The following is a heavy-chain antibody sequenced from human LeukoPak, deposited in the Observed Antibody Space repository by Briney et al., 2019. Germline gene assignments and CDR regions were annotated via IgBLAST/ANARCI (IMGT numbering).Heavy chain of an antibody. D-gene: IGHD3-16*02. CDR1: GFTFTSFA. CDR2: IGNSGTII. J-gene: IGHJ3*02. Sequence: GGSLRLSCAASGFTFTSFAMSWVRQAPGKGLEWVSYIGNSGTIIYYADSVKGRFTISRDNAKNSLYLQMNSLRDEDTAVYFCARDALITFGSVIVNDAFDMWGQGTMVTVSS. V-gene: IGHV3-48*02. CDR3: ARDALITFGSVIVNDAFDM.